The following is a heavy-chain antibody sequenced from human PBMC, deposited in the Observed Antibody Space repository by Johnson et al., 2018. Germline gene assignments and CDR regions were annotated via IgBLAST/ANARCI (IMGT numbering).Heavy chain of an antibody. D-gene: IGHD3-16*01. CDR1: GFTFSSYS. Sequence: VQLVESGGGLVKPGGSLRLSCAAAGFTFSSYSMNWVRKAPGKGLGWVSSISSDSSYISYADSVKGRFTIAGDNAKSSLYLQINSRRAEDTSVYYCAGGEETTSDDGRDVWGQGTTVTFSS. V-gene: IGHV3-21*01. CDR3: AGGEETTSDDGRDV. J-gene: IGHJ6*02. CDR2: ISSDSSYI.